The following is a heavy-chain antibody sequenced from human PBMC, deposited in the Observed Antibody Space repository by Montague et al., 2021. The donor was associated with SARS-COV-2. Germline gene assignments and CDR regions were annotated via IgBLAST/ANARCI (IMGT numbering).Heavy chain of an antibody. J-gene: IGHJ6*02. CDR2: INHSGST. D-gene: IGHD3-10*01. CDR3: ARGSGGYYYYYGMDV. V-gene: IGHV4-34*01. Sequence: SETLSLTCAVYGGSFSGYYWSRIRQPPGKGLEWIGEINHSGSTNYNPSLKSRVTISVDTSKNQFSLKLSSVTAADTAVYYCARGSGGYYYYYGMDVWGQGTTVTVSS. CDR1: GGSFSGYY.